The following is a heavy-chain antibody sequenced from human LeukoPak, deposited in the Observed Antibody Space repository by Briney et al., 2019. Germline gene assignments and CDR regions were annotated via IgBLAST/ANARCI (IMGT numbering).Heavy chain of an antibody. D-gene: IGHD6-19*01. J-gene: IGHJ6*03. CDR1: GYTFTSYG. Sequence: ASVKVCCKASGYTFTSYGISWVRQAPGQGLEWMGWISAYNGNTNYAQKLQGRVTMTTDTSTSTAYMELRSLRSDDTAVYYCARGTLDVTVAGTGYYYYYMDVWGKGTTVTVSS. CDR2: ISAYNGNT. V-gene: IGHV1-18*01. CDR3: ARGTLDVTVAGTGYYYYYMDV.